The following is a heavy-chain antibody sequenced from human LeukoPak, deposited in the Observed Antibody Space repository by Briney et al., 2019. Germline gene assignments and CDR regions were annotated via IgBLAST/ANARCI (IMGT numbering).Heavy chain of an antibody. D-gene: IGHD4-17*01. CDR1: GYTFSSYA. CDR3: ARSNNDGDYLGVGFDY. CDR2: INTNTGNP. V-gene: IGHV7-4-1*02. Sequence: ASVNVSCKASGYTFSSYAMNRVRQAPGQGLEWMGWINTNTGNPTYAQGFTGRFVFSLDTSVSTAYLQISSLQAEDTAVYYCARSNNDGDYLGVGFDYWGQGTLVTVSS. J-gene: IGHJ4*02.